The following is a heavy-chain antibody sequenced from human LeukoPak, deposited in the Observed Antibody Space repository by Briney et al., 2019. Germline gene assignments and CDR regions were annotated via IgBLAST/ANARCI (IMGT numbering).Heavy chain of an antibody. J-gene: IGHJ4*02. CDR1: GYTFTGYY. V-gene: IGHV1-2*02. CDR3: ARGNDFRNGYSFNY. CDR2: INPNSGGT. Sequence: ASVKVSCKASGYTFTGYYMHWVRQAPGQGLEWMGWINPNSGGTNYAQKFQGRVTMTRDTSISTAYMELSRLRSDDTAVYYCARGNDFRNGYSFNYWGQGTLVTVSS. D-gene: IGHD3-3*01.